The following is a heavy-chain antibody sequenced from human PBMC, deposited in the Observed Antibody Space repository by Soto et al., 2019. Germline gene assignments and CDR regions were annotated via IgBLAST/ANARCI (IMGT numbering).Heavy chain of an antibody. CDR3: GRFNWYFDL. Sequence: SETLPLTCPFSGGSISSYYWSWIRQPPGKGLEWIGYIYYRGSTNYNPSLKSRVTISVDTSKNQFSLKLSSVTAADTAMYYCGRFNWYFDLWGRGTLVTVSS. CDR1: GGSISSYY. J-gene: IGHJ2*01. CDR2: IYYRGST. V-gene: IGHV4-59*01.